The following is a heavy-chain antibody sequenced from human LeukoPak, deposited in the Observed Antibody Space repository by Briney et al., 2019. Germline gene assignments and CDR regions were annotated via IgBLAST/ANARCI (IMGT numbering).Heavy chain of an antibody. Sequence: GGSLRLSCTAAGFTFSSEGMDWVRQAPGNGLKWRAVIRYEGSNKYYADSVKGRFTISRDNSKNTLYLQMNSLRAEDTAVYHCAKDLPSYDFWSGSMYWGQGTLVTVSS. D-gene: IGHD3-3*01. CDR3: AKDLPSYDFWSGSMY. CDR1: GFTFSSEG. J-gene: IGHJ4*02. CDR2: IRYEGSNK. V-gene: IGHV3-30*02.